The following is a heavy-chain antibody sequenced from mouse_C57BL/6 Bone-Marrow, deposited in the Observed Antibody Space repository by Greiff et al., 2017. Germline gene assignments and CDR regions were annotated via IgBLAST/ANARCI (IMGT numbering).Heavy chain of an antibody. D-gene: IGHD2-10*02. J-gene: IGHJ2*01. CDR2: IDPENGDT. Sequence: VQLKESGAELVRPGASVKLSCTASGFNIKDDYMHWVKQRPEQGLEWIGWIDPENGDTEYASKFQGKATITEDTSSNTAYLQLSSLTSEDTAVYYCTTRGSYGCFDYWGQGTTLTVSS. CDR3: TTRGSYGCFDY. CDR1: GFNIKDDY. V-gene: IGHV14-4*01.